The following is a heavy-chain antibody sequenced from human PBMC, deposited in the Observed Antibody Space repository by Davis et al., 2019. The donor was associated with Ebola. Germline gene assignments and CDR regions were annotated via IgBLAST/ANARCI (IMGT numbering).Heavy chain of an antibody. D-gene: IGHD2-15*01. Sequence: MPSETLSLTCTVSGGSISSYYWGWIRQPPGKGLEWIGSIYYSGSTYYNPSLKSRVTISVDTSKNQFSLKLSSVTAADTAVYYCARPMVDSGTYYFDYWGQGTLVTVSS. V-gene: IGHV4-39*01. CDR1: GGSISSYY. J-gene: IGHJ4*02. CDR3: ARPMVDSGTYYFDY. CDR2: IYYSGST.